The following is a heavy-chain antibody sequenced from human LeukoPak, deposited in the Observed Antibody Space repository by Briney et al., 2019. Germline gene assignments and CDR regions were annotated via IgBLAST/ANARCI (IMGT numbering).Heavy chain of an antibody. Sequence: GGSLRLSCAASGFTFSSYGMHWVRQAPGKGLEYVAAISSNGGSTYYANSVKGRFTISRDNSKNTLYLQMGSLRAEDMAVYYCARVADGSYPFDAFDIWGQGTMVTVSS. V-gene: IGHV3-64*01. D-gene: IGHD1-26*01. J-gene: IGHJ3*02. CDR3: ARVADGSYPFDAFDI. CDR2: ISSNGGST. CDR1: GFTFSSYG.